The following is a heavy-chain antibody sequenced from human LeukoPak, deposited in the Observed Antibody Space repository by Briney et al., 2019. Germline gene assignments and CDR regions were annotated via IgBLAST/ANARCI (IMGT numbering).Heavy chain of an antibody. Sequence: TSETLSLTCTVSGYSISSGYYWGWIRQPPGKGLEWIGSIYHSGSTYYNPSLKSRVTISVDTSKNQFSLKLSSVTAADTAVYYCARDGAKYYYDSSGYKNWFDPWGQGTLVTVSS. D-gene: IGHD3-22*01. CDR2: IYHSGST. CDR3: ARDGAKYYYDSSGYKNWFDP. CDR1: GYSISSGYY. J-gene: IGHJ5*02. V-gene: IGHV4-38-2*02.